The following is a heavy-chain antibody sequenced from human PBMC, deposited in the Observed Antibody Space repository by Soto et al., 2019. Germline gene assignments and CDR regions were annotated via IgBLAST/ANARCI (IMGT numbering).Heavy chain of an antibody. CDR2: ISGSGGST. J-gene: IGHJ5*02. V-gene: IGHV3-23*01. D-gene: IGHD2-2*01. CDR3: AKDVLSGCSSTSCYADWFDP. CDR1: GFTFSSYA. Sequence: GGSLRLSCAASGFTFSSYAMSWVRQAPGKGLEWVSAISGSGGSTYYADSVKGRFTISRDNSKNTLYLQMNSLRAEDTAVYYCAKDVLSGCSSTSCYADWFDPWGQGTLVTVSS.